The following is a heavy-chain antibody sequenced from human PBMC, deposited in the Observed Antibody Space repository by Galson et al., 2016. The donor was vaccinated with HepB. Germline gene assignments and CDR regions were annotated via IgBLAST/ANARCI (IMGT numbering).Heavy chain of an antibody. Sequence: SVKVSCKVSGYTLTDLSMHWVRQPPGKGLEWMGGFDPEEDATIYAQKFQGRVTMTDDMSTDTTYMDLSSLRSEDTAVYYCATAWTTATRFGFWGQGTLVTVSS. CDR1: GYTLTDLS. CDR2: FDPEEDAT. J-gene: IGHJ4*02. D-gene: IGHD2-15*01. V-gene: IGHV1-24*01. CDR3: ATAWTTATRFGF.